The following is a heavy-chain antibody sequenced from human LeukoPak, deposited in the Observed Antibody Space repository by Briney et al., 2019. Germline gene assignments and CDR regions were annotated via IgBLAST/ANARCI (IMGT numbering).Heavy chain of an antibody. CDR2: ISGSGGST. D-gene: IGHD3-3*01. V-gene: IGHV3-23*01. J-gene: IGHJ4*02. Sequence: GGSLRLSCAASGFTFSSYAMSWVRQAPGKGLEWVSVISGSGGSTYYADSVKGRFTISRDNSKNTLYLQMNSLRAEDTAVYYCAKTTYYDFRSDYPEYYFDYWGQGTLVTVSS. CDR3: AKTTYYDFRSDYPEYYFDY. CDR1: GFTFSSYA.